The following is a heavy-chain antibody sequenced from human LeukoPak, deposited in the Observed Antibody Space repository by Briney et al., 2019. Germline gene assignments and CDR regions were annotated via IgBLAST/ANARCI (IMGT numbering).Heavy chain of an antibody. CDR1: GFTLSSYG. CDR2: ISGSGGST. J-gene: IGHJ4*02. D-gene: IGHD5-12*01. V-gene: IGHV3-23*01. Sequence: GGSLRLSCAASGFTLSSYGMSWVRQAQGKGLEWVSAISGSGGSTYYADSVKGRFTISRDNSKNTLYLQMNSLRAEDTAVYYCARGPSGYHNTGGQGTLVTVSS. CDR3: ARGPSGYHNT.